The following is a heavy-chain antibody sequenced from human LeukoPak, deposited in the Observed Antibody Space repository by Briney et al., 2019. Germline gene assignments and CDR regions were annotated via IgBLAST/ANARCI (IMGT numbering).Heavy chain of an antibody. V-gene: IGHV3-30*03. CDR1: GFTFRNYG. CDR3: VRGEHSSDWLFDY. J-gene: IGHJ4*02. CDR2: ISNDGSNK. D-gene: IGHD6-19*01. Sequence: GGSLRLSCAASGFTFRNYGMHWVRQAPGKGLEWVAVISNDGSNKYYADSVKGRFTISRDNSKNTLYLQMNSLRAEDTAVYYCVRGEHSSDWLFDYWGQGTLVTVSS.